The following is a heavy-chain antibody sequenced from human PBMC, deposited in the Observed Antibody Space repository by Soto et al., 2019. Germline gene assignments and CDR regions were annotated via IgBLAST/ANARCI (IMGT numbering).Heavy chain of an antibody. D-gene: IGHD6-19*01. CDR2: ITDSGYTA. CDR1: GFSFGTFV. Sequence: RGSLRLSCAASGFSFGTFVMTWFRQAPGGGLEWVASITDSGYTASYAETVEGRFTVSRDNPKNKLHLQMNDLRAEDTATYYCAKNGQWLATPPEAWGQGTLVTVSS. J-gene: IGHJ4*02. V-gene: IGHV3-23*01. CDR3: AKNGQWLATPPEA.